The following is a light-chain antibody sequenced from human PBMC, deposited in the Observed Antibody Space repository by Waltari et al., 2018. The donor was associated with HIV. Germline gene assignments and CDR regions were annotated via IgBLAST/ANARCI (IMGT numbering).Light chain of an antibody. CDR3: EAWDDSLNGVL. V-gene: IGLV1-44*01. CDR2: NSN. Sequence: QSLLTQPPSASGTPGQRVTISCSGGTANIGTNTVNWYKQLPGTAPKLLIYNSNQRPSGVPDRFSGSKSGTSASLAISGLRSEDEADYYCEAWDDSLNGVLFGGGTKLTVL. CDR1: TANIGTNT. J-gene: IGLJ2*01.